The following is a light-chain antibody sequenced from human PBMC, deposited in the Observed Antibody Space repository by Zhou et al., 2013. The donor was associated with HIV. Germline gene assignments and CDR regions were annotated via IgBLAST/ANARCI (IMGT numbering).Light chain of an antibody. CDR3: QNYDSAPRT. Sequence: DIQMTQSPSSLSASEGDRVSITCRASQGIGNHLAWYQQKPGEVPKLLIYAASTLQSGVPSRFSGSGSGTDFTLTISSLQSEDIATYYCQNYDSAPRTFGQGTEVEMK. CDR2: AAS. J-gene: IGKJ1*01. V-gene: IGKV1-27*01. CDR1: QGIGNH.